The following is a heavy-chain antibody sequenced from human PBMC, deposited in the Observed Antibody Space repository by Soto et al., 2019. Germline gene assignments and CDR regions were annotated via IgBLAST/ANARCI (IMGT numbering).Heavy chain of an antibody. V-gene: IGHV4-30-4*01. CDR3: ARHYYGSGSYYKGMDWFDP. CDR1: CGSISSGDYY. D-gene: IGHD3-10*01. CDR2: IYYSGST. J-gene: IGHJ5*02. Sequence: PSETLSLTCNVSCGSISSGDYYWSWTRQPPGKGLEWIGYIYYSGSTYYNPSLKSRVTISVDTSKNQFSLKLSSVTAADTAVYYCARHYYGSGSYYKGMDWFDPWGQGTLVTVSS.